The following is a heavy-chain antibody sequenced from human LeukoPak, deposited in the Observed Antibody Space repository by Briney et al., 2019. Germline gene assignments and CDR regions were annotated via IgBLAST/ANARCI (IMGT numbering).Heavy chain of an antibody. V-gene: IGHV1-69*13. D-gene: IGHD3-10*01. J-gene: IGHJ6*02. CDR3: ARGCEVRGGGCYYYYGMDV. CDR2: IIPIFGTA. Sequence: ASVKVSCKASGGTFSSYAISWVRQAPGQGLEWMGGIIPIFGTANYAQKFQGRVTITADESTSTAYMELSSLRSGDTAVYYCARGCEVRGGGCYYYYGMDVWGQGTTVTVSS. CDR1: GGTFSSYA.